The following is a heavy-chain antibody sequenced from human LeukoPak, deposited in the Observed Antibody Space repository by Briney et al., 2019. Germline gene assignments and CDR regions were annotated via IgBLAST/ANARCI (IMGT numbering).Heavy chain of an antibody. D-gene: IGHD4-17*01. CDR2: ISGNGDSI. CDR1: GFTFSSHA. V-gene: IGHV3-64*01. CDR3: ATGAYGPGFVDY. J-gene: IGHJ4*02. Sequence: GGSLRLSCAASGFTFSSHAMHWVRQAPGKGLDYVSGISGNGDSIYYAKSVKGRLTISRDNSKNTLYLQMGSLRAEDMAVYYCATGAYGPGFVDYWGQGTLVTVSS.